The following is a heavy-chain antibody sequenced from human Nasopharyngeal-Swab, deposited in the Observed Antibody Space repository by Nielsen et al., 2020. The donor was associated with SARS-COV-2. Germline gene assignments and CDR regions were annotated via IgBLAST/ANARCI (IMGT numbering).Heavy chain of an antibody. CDR1: GGSISSGDYY. V-gene: IGHV4-30-4*01. CDR3: ARGRLRYFDWYGLDY. Sequence: SETLSLTCTVSGGSISSGDYYWSWIRQPPGKGLEWIGYIYYSGSTYYNPSLKSRVTISVDTSKNQFSLKLSSVTAADTAVYYCARGRLRYFDWYGLDYWGQGTLVTVSS. J-gene: IGHJ4*02. D-gene: IGHD3-9*01. CDR2: IYYSGST.